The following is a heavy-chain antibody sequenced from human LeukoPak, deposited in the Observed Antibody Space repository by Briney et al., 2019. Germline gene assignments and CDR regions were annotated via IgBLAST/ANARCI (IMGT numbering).Heavy chain of an antibody. Sequence: GGSLRLSCAASGFTFSSYAMHWVRQAPGEGLEWVAVISYDGSNKYYADSVKGRFTISRDNSKNTLYLQMNSLRAEDTAVYYCAREVTMIVFDYWGQGTLVTVSS. CDR2: ISYDGSNK. CDR3: AREVTMIVFDY. V-gene: IGHV3-30-3*01. D-gene: IGHD3-22*01. CDR1: GFTFSSYA. J-gene: IGHJ4*02.